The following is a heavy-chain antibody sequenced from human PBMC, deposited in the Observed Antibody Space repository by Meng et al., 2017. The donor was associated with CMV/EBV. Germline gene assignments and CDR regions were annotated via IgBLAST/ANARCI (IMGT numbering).Heavy chain of an antibody. J-gene: IGHJ6*02. V-gene: IGHV1-69*05. CDR1: GGTFSSYA. CDR2: IIPIFGTA. Sequence: SVKVSCKASGGTFSSYAISWVRQAPGQGLEWMGGIIPIFGTANYAQKFQDRVTITTDESTSTAYMELSSLRSEDTAVYYCARDIIGSGTYYYGMDVWGQGTTVTVSS. D-gene: IGHD3-3*01. CDR3: ARDIIGSGTYYYGMDV.